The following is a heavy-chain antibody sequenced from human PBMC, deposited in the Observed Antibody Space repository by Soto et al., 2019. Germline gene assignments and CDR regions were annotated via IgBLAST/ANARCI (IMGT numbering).Heavy chain of an antibody. D-gene: IGHD2-8*01. J-gene: IGHJ3*02. CDR1: GGSISSGGYY. CDR3: ARYHLSHQDVLSI. CDR2: IYYSGST. Sequence: SETLSLTCTVSGGSISSGGYYWSWIRQHPGKGLEWIGYIYYSGSTYYNPSLKSRVTISVDTSKNQFSLKLSSVTAADTAVYYCARYHLSHQDVLSISGQRTIVTGSS. V-gene: IGHV4-31*03.